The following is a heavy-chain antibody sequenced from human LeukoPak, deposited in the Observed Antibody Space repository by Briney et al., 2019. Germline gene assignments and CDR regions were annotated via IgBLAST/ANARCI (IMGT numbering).Heavy chain of an antibody. CDR1: GFTFSDHY. Sequence: GGSLRLSCAASGFTFSDHYMDWVRQAPGKGLEWVGRLRNKANSYTTEYAASVKGRFIISRDNSKNSLNLRMNSLKTEDTAVYYCARVGIVGATGYFDNWGQGTLVTVSS. CDR3: ARVGIVGATGYFDN. CDR2: LRNKANSYTT. V-gene: IGHV3-72*01. D-gene: IGHD1-26*01. J-gene: IGHJ4*02.